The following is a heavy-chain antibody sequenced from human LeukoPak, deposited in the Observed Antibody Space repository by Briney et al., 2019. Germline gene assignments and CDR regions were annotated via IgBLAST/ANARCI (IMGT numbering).Heavy chain of an antibody. CDR3: ARATTVFDY. V-gene: IGHV3-48*02. D-gene: IGHD1-1*01. CDR2: IRSSSTI. CDR1: GFTFSTYT. J-gene: IGHJ4*02. Sequence: GGSLRLSCAASGFTFSTYTMNWVRQAPGKGLEWVSYIRSSSTIYYADSVKGRFTISRDNAKNSLYLRMNSLRDEDTAVYYCARATTVFDYWGQGTLVTVSS.